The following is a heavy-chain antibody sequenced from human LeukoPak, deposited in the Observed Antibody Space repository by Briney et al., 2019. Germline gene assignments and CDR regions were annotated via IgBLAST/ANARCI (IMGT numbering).Heavy chain of an antibody. CDR1: GYTFTGYY. CDR3: ARDRWQQLDWFDP. V-gene: IGHV1-2*02. CDR2: INPNSGGT. J-gene: IGHJ5*02. D-gene: IGHD6-13*01. Sequence: ASVKVSCKASGYTFTGYYMHWVRQAPGQGLEWMGWINPNSGGTNYAQQFEGRVTMTRDTSISTAYMELRRLRSDDTAVYYCARDRWQQLDWFDPWGQGTLVTVSS.